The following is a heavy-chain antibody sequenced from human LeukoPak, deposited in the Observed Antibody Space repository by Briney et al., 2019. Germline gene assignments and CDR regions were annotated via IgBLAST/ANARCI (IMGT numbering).Heavy chain of an antibody. Sequence: SETLSLTCTVSGGSISTYYWSWIRQPAGKRLEWIGRVFTSGSTNYNPSLKSRVTMSVDTSKNQFSLKLSSVTAADTAVYYCARGRVVYSVGLPTYYYYYGMDVWGQGTTVTVSS. CDR2: VFTSGST. V-gene: IGHV4-4*07. CDR1: GGSISTYY. CDR3: ARGRVVYSVGLPTYYYYYGMDV. D-gene: IGHD3-3*01. J-gene: IGHJ6*02.